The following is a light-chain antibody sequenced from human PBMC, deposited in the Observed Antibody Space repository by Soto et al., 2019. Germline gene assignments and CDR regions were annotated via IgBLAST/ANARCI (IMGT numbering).Light chain of an antibody. J-gene: IGKJ1*01. CDR2: GAS. CDR3: QQYGSSGT. V-gene: IGKV3-20*01. CDR1: QSVSNNY. Sequence: EIVLTQSPGTLSLSPGERATLSCRSSQSVSNNYLAWYQQKPCQSPRLLIYGASNMATGIPDRFSGSGSGTDFTTTISRLESEDFALYYCQQYGSSGTFGQGTKVDIK.